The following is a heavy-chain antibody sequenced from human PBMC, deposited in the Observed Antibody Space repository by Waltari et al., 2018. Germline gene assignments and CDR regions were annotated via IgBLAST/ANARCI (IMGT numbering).Heavy chain of an antibody. Sequence: QLQLQESGPGLVKPSETLSLTCTVSGGSISSSNYYWGWIRQPPGKGLEWIGSIYYSGSTYYNPSLKSRVTISVDTSKNQFYLKLNSVTAADTAVHYCARSGYYDSSGYYWWFDPWGQGNLVTVSS. V-gene: IGHV4-39*01. D-gene: IGHD3-22*01. CDR2: IYYSGST. CDR1: GGSISSSNYY. J-gene: IGHJ5*02. CDR3: ARSGYYDSSGYYWWFDP.